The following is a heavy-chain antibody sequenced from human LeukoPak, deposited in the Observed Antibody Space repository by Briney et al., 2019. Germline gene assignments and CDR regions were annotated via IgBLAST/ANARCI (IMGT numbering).Heavy chain of an antibody. J-gene: IGHJ4*02. CDR3: ATYSSSWYCFDY. CDR2: INHSGST. CDR1: GGSFSGYY. V-gene: IGHV4-34*01. Sequence: SETLSLTCAVYGGSFSGYYWSWIRQPPGKGLEWIGEINHSGSTNYNPSLKSRVTISVDTSKNQFSLKLSSVTAADTAVYYCATYSSSWYCFDYWGQGTLVTVSS. D-gene: IGHD6-13*01.